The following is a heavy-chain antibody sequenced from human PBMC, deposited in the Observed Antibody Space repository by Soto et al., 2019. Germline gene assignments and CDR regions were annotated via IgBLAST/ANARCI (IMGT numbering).Heavy chain of an antibody. CDR2: IKQDGSEK. D-gene: IGHD3-22*01. CDR1: GFTFSSYW. Sequence: GGSLRLSCAASGFTFSSYWMSWVRQAPGKGLEWVANIKQDGSEKYYVDSVKGRFTISRDNAKNSLYLQMNSLRAEDTAVYYCAGQISDSSGYYYYWGQGTLVTVSS. V-gene: IGHV3-7*05. J-gene: IGHJ4*02. CDR3: AGQISDSSGYYYY.